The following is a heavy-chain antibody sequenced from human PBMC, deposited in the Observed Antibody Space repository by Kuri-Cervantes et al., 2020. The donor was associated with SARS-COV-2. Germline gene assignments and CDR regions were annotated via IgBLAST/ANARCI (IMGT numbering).Heavy chain of an antibody. CDR1: GFTFSSYW. Sequence: GGSLRLSCAASGFTFSSYWMHWVRQAPGKGLVWVSRINSDGSSTSYADSVKGRFTISRDNAKNTLYLQMNSLRAEDTAVYYCARDLTLGYCSGGSCYYYYYGMDVWGQGTTVTSP. D-gene: IGHD2-15*01. V-gene: IGHV3-74*01. J-gene: IGHJ6*02. CDR3: ARDLTLGYCSGGSCYYYYYGMDV. CDR2: INSDGSST.